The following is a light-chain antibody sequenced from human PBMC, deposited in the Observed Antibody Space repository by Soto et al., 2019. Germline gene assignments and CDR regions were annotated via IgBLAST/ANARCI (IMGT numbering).Light chain of an antibody. V-gene: IGLV2-8*01. CDR2: EVS. J-gene: IGLJ1*01. CDR3: SSYAGSDNYV. Sequence: QSALTQPASVSGSPGQSVTISCTGTSSDVGGYNFVSWYQQYPGKAPKLMIYEVSKRPSGVPDRFSGSKSGNTASLTVSGLQAEDEADYYCSSYAGSDNYVFGTGTQLTVL. CDR1: SSDVGGYNF.